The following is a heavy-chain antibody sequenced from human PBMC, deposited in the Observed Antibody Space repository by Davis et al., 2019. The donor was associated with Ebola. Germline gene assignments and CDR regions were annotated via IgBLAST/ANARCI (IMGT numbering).Heavy chain of an antibody. Sequence: GESLKISCAASGFTFSGSAMHWVRQASGKGLEWVGRIRSKANSYATAYAASVKGRFTISRDDSKNTAYLQMNSLKTEDTAVYYCTSFIQDDDYWGQRTLVTVSS. CDR2: IRSKANSYAT. V-gene: IGHV3-73*01. CDR3: TSFIQDDDY. CDR1: GFTFSGSA. D-gene: IGHD5-18*01. J-gene: IGHJ4*02.